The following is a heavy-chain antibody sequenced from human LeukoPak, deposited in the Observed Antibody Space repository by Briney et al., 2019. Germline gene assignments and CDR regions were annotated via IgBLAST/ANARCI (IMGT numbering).Heavy chain of an antibody. CDR3: ARGKGMSSTWNDVFDI. CDR1: GFTFSSYW. J-gene: IGHJ3*02. Sequence: GGSLRLSCAASGFTFSSYWMSWVRQAPGKGLEWVAAISYDGTKNHYADSVEGRFTISRDNSKNTLYLQMNSLRAEDTDDTAVYYCARGKGMSSTWNDVFDIWGQGTMVTVSS. D-gene: IGHD6-13*01. CDR2: ISYDGTKN. V-gene: IGHV3-30*01.